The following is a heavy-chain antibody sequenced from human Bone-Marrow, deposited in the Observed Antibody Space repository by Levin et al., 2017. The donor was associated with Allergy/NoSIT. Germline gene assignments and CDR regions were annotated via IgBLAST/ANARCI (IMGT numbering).Heavy chain of an antibody. CDR3: AKREDWAFRRGYYFDY. V-gene: IGHV3-30*18. J-gene: IGHJ4*02. D-gene: IGHD3/OR15-3a*01. CDR1: GLIFNDYA. Sequence: HAGGSLRLSCAASGLIFNDYAMHWVRQAPGKGLEWVAVISYDGSQKYYADSVKGRFTISRDNSKKTLYLEMNSLTSEDTAVYYCAKREDWAFRRGYYFDYWGQGTLVTVSS. CDR2: ISYDGSQK.